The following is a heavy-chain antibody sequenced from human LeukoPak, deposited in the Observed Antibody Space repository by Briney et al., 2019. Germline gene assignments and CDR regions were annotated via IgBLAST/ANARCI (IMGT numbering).Heavy chain of an antibody. V-gene: IGHV3-7*05. J-gene: IGHJ6*02. CDR2: INQRGSER. Sequence: GGSLRLSCEASGFSISDHWLTWVRQAPGKGLDWVAHINQRGSERSYVDSVKGRFTISRDNAKNSLFLQMNSLRVEDAAVYYCARGHYGLDVWGQGTTVTVSS. CDR1: GFSISDHW. CDR3: ARGHYGLDV.